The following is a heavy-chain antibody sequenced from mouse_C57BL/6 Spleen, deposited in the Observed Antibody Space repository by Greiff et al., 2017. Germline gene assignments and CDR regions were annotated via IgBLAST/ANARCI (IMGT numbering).Heavy chain of an antibody. CDR1: GYTFTSYW. Sequence: QVQLQQPGAELVRPGSSVKLSCKASGYTFTSYWMHWVKQRPIQGLEWIGNIDPSDSETHYNQKIKDKATLTVDKSSSIAYMQLSSLTSEDSAVYYCARSIDYYGSRRAMDYWGQGTSVTVSA. D-gene: IGHD1-1*01. J-gene: IGHJ4*01. V-gene: IGHV1-52*01. CDR3: ARSIDYYGSRRAMDY. CDR2: IDPSDSET.